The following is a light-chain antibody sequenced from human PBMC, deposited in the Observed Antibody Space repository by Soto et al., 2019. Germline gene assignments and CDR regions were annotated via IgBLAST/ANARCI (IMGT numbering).Light chain of an antibody. V-gene: IGKV3-20*01. Sequence: EIVLTQSTGTLSMSPGERATLSCRASQSISSNYLAWYQQKTGQAPRLLIYGASSRATGIPDRFSGSGSGTDFTLTISRLEAEDFAVYYCQKYGSSPRTFGQRTKVEFK. CDR2: GAS. CDR1: QSISSNY. CDR3: QKYGSSPRT. J-gene: IGKJ1*01.